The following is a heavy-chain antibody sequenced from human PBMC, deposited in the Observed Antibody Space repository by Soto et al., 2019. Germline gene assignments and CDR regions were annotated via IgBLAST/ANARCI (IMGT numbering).Heavy chain of an antibody. CDR2: IYYSGST. CDR1: GGSISSGGYY. V-gene: IGHV4-31*03. CDR3: ARVDCSSTSCYLDY. D-gene: IGHD2-2*01. J-gene: IGHJ4*02. Sequence: SETLSLTCTVSGGSISSGGYYWSWIRQHPGKGLEWIGYIYYSGSTYYNPSLKSRVTISVDTSKNQFSLKLSSVTAADTAVYYCARVDCSSTSCYLDYWGQGTLVTVSS.